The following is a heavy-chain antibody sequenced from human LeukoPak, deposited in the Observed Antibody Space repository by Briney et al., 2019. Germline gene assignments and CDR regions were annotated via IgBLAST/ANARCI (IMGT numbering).Heavy chain of an antibody. J-gene: IGHJ3*01. D-gene: IGHD6-6*01. CDR2: INHSGTT. V-gene: IGHV4-34*01. CDR1: GGPFSGYY. Sequence: PSETLSLTCAVYGGPFSGYYWSWIRQPPGKGLEWIGEINHSGTTKYNPSLKSRVTISGDTSKNQFTLKLNSLTAADTAVYYYAKVYSSSSRAAFDVWGPGTMVTVSS. CDR3: AKVYSSSSRAAFDV.